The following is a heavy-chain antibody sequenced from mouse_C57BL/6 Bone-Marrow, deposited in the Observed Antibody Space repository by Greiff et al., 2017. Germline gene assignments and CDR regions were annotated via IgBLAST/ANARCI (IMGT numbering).Heavy chain of an antibody. Sequence: VQLQQSGAELVRPGTSVKVSCKASGYAFTNYLIEWVKQRPGQGLEWIGVINPGSGGTNYNEKFKGKGTLTADKSSSTAYMQLSSLTSEDSAVYFCARRWAYWGQGTLVTVSA. CDR2: INPGSGGT. CDR1: GYAFTNYL. D-gene: IGHD1-1*02. CDR3: ARRWAY. J-gene: IGHJ3*01. V-gene: IGHV1-54*01.